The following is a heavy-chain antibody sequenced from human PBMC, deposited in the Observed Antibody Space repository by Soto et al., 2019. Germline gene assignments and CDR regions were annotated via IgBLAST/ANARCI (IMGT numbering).Heavy chain of an antibody. CDR3: ARDGYCSGGSCRIFDY. CDR2: IYYSGST. CDR1: GGSISSGGYY. D-gene: IGHD2-15*01. V-gene: IGHV4-31*03. Sequence: QVQLQESGPGLVKPSQTLSLTCTVSGGSISSGGYYWSWIRQHPGKGLEWIGYIYYSGSTYYNPSLKSRVTISVDTSKIQFSLKLSSVTAADTAVYYCARDGYCSGGSCRIFDYWGQGTLVTVSS. J-gene: IGHJ4*02.